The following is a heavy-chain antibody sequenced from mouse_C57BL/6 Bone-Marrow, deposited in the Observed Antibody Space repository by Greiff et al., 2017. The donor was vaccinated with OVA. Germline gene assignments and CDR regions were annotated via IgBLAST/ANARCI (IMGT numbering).Heavy chain of an antibody. CDR2: ISGGGGNT. V-gene: IGHV5-9*01. CDR3: ARRGYYWYFDV. CDR1: GFTFSSYT. Sequence: EVQVVESGGGLVKPGGSLKLSCAASGFTFSSYTMSWVRQTPEKRLEWVATISGGGGNTYYPDSVKGRFTISRDNAKNTLYLQMSSLRSEDTALYYCARRGYYWYFDVWGTGTTVTVSS. D-gene: IGHD2-2*01. J-gene: IGHJ1*03.